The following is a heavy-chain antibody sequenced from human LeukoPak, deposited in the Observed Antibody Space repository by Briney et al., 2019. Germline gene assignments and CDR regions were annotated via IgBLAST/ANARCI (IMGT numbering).Heavy chain of an antibody. J-gene: IGHJ5*02. CDR2: MNPNSGNT. Sequence: ASVKVSCKASGYTFTSYDINWVRQATGQGLEWMGWMNPNSGNTGYAQKFQGRVTMTRNTSISTAYMELSSLRSEDTAVYYCARGYYGSGTLRYWFDPWGQGTLVTVSS. D-gene: IGHD3-10*01. CDR3: ARGYYGSGTLRYWFDP. CDR1: GYTFTSYD. V-gene: IGHV1-8*01.